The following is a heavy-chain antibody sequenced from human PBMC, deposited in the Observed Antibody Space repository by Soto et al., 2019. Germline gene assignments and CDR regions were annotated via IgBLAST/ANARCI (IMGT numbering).Heavy chain of an antibody. CDR1: GFTFDDYA. CDR2: INWNGGSK. V-gene: IGHV3-9*01. J-gene: IGHJ6*02. D-gene: IGHD5-18*01. CDR3: AKGGYSYGDFYYGMDV. Sequence: EAQLVESGGGLVQPDRSLRLSCAASGFTFDDYAMHWVRQAPGKGLEWVSGINWNGGSKGYADSVKGRFTISRDNSKKSLYLQINSLRGEDTALYYCAKGGYSYGDFYYGMDVWGQGTMVTVSS.